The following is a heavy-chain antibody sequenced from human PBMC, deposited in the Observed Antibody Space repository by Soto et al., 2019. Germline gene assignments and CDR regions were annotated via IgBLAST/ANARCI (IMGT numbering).Heavy chain of an antibody. CDR2: ISGSGDST. CDR3: VKDRPSGSHDY. D-gene: IGHD1-26*01. J-gene: IGHJ4*02. CDR1: GFTFSTNG. Sequence: PWESLRLSCASSGFTFSTNGMTWVRQAPGKGLEWVSGISGSGDSTHYADSVKGRFIVYRDNSKNTLYLHMNSLRVEDTAIYYCVKDRPSGSHDYWGQGTQVTV. V-gene: IGHV3-23*01.